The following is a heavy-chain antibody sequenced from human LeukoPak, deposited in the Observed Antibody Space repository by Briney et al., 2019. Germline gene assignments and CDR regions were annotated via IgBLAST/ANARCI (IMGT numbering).Heavy chain of an antibody. D-gene: IGHD6-13*01. CDR2: IYYSGST. J-gene: IGHJ4*02. Sequence: SETLSLTRTVSGGSISSYYWSWIRQPPGKGLEWIGYIYYSGSTNYNPSLKSRVTISVDTSKNQFSLKLSSVTAADTAVYYCARDLARGAAAGTFAYWGQGTLVTVSS. CDR1: GGSISSYY. V-gene: IGHV4-59*01. CDR3: ARDLARGAAAGTFAY.